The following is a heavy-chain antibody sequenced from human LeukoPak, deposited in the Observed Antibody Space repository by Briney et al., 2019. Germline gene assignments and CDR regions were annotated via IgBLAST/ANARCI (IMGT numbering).Heavy chain of an antibody. Sequence: SQTLSLTCAVSGGSISSGGYSWSWIRQPPGKGLEWIGYIYHSGSTYYDPSLKSRVTVSVDRSKNQFSLKLSSVTAADTAVYYCARGFVPASSGYYYVGYYFDYWGQGTLVTVSS. V-gene: IGHV4-30-2*01. CDR2: IYHSGST. CDR1: GGSISSGGYS. J-gene: IGHJ4*02. CDR3: ARGFVPASSGYYYVGYYFDY. D-gene: IGHD3-22*01.